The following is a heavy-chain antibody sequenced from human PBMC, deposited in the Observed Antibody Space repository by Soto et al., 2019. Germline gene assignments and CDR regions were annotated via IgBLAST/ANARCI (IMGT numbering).Heavy chain of an antibody. J-gene: IGHJ5*02. Sequence: GGSLRLSCAASGFTFSSYSMNWVRQAPGKGLEWVSSISSSSSYIYYADSVKGRFTISRDNAKNSLYLQMNSLRAEDTAVYYCAREGTYSGYGTNWFDPWGQGTLVTVSS. CDR2: ISSSSSYI. V-gene: IGHV3-21*01. D-gene: IGHD5-12*01. CDR1: GFTFSSYS. CDR3: AREGTYSGYGTNWFDP.